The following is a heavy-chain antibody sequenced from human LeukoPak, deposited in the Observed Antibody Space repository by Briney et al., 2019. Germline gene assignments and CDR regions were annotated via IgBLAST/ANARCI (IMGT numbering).Heavy chain of an antibody. D-gene: IGHD4/OR15-4a*01. CDR1: GFSLTSSGVC. CDR2: IDWDDEK. CDR3: ARTLYGGTSGYFDF. V-gene: IGHV2-70*11. Sequence: ESGPTLVNPTQTLTLTCTFSGFSLTSSGVCLSWIRQPPGKALEWLARIDWDDEKYYSSSLKTRLTISKDASKNQVVLTVSDMDPLDTATYFCARTLYGGTSGYFDFWGQGTLVTVSS. J-gene: IGHJ4*02.